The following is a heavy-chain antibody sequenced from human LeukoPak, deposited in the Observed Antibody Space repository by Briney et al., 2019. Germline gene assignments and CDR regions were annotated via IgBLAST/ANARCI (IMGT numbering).Heavy chain of an antibody. CDR1: GYTLTELS. CDR3: AAYCSSTSCYGTYYYYYYGMDV. D-gene: IGHD2-2*01. V-gene: IGHV1-24*01. Sequence: GASVKVSCTVSGYTLTELSMHCVRQAPGKGLEWMGGFDPEDGETIYAQKFQGRVTMTEDTSTDTAYMELSSLRSEDTAVYYCAAYCSSTSCYGTYYYYYYGMDVWGQGTTVTVSS. CDR2: FDPEDGET. J-gene: IGHJ6*02.